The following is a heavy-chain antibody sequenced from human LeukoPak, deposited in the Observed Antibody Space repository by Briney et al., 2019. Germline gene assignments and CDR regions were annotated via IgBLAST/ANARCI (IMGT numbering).Heavy chain of an antibody. Sequence: PSETLSLICTVSGGSISGYYWSWIRQPPGKGLELIGYIYYSGSTNYNPSLKSRVTISVDTSKNQFSLKLSSVTAADTAVYYCARHTWGNGMDVWGQGTAVADSS. D-gene: IGHD3-16*01. CDR1: GGSISGYY. CDR2: IYYSGST. V-gene: IGHV4-59*08. J-gene: IGHJ6*02. CDR3: ARHTWGNGMDV.